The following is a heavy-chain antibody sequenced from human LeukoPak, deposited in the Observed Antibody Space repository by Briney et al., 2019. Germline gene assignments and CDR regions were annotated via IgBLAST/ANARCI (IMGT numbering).Heavy chain of an antibody. V-gene: IGHV3-7*01. D-gene: IGHD2-15*01. Sequence: GGSLSFSCAASGFTFSGYWMHWVRQAPGKGLEWVANMNHDGTKKFYVESVKGRFTNSRDNTKDLLYLQMNSLTAEDTGVYYCARGASEYCRGDSCYDFDSWGQGTLVPVSP. CDR1: GFTFSGYW. CDR3: ARGASEYCRGDSCYDFDS. J-gene: IGHJ4*02. CDR2: MNHDGTKK.